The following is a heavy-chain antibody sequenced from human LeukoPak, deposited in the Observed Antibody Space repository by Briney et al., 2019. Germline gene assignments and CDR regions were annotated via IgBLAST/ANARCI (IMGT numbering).Heavy chain of an antibody. V-gene: IGHV3-38-3*01. CDR2: ISGGST. D-gene: IGHD3-10*01. Sequence: GGSLRLSCAASGFTFSSYEMNWVRQAPGKGLEWVSSISGGSTYYADSRKGRFTISRDNSKNTLFLQIDSLRVEDTAVYYCVTGDPIWFDPWGQGTLVTVSS. J-gene: IGHJ5*02. CDR3: VTGDPIWFDP. CDR1: GFTFSSYE.